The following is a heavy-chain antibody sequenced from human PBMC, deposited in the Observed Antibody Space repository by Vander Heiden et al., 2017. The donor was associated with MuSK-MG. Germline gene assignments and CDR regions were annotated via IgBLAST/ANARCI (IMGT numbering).Heavy chain of an antibody. J-gene: IGHJ4*02. Sequence: QVQLQQWRAGLLQPSETLSLTCAVYGGSFSGYYWCWIRQPPGKGLEWIGDINQGGTTTYNPALNRRVTISVDTSKNQFSLKLRYVTAADTAVYYCAREDRTMSTSIDSWGQGTMVTVSS. V-gene: IGHV4-34*01. CDR2: INQGGTT. CDR1: GGSFSGYY. CDR3: AREDRTMSTSIDS. D-gene: IGHD3-22*01.